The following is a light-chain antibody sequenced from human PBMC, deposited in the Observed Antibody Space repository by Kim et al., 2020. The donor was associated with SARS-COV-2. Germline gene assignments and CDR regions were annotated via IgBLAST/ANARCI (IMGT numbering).Light chain of an antibody. CDR2: QDS. J-gene: IGLJ2*01. CDR3: QAWDSSALYVV. Sequence: SPGQTASITCSGDKLGDKYACWYQQKPGQSPVLVIYQDSKRPSGIPERFSGSNSGNTATLTISGTQAMDEADYYCQAWDSSALYVVFGGGTQLTVL. CDR1: KLGDKY. V-gene: IGLV3-1*01.